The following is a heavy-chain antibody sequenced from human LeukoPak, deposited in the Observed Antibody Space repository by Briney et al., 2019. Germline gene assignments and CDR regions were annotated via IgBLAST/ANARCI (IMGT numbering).Heavy chain of an antibody. D-gene: IGHD6-19*01. CDR2: IDHTGST. V-gene: IGHV4-59*11. CDR1: GDSISMHY. Sequence: SETLSLTCSVSGDSISMHYWSWIRQPPGKGLEWIGYIDHTGSTNYNPSLNSRVTISRDMSKNHFSLELSSVTAADTAVYYCATVAGTKGYYYYYYMDVWGKGTTVTVSS. J-gene: IGHJ6*03. CDR3: ATVAGTKGYYYYYYMDV.